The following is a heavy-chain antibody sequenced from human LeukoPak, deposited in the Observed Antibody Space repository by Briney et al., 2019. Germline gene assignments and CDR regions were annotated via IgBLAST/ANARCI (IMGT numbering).Heavy chain of an antibody. Sequence: GGSLRLSCTASGFTFSSFGVHWVRQAPGKGLEWVAVISYDGSDKYYGDSVKGRFTISRDNSENTLYLQMNSLRAEDTAVYYCARGDDILTGRKKNWFDPWGQGTLVTVSS. CDR3: ARGDDILTGRKKNWFDP. V-gene: IGHV3-30*03. CDR1: GFTFSSFG. J-gene: IGHJ5*02. D-gene: IGHD3-9*01. CDR2: ISYDGSDK.